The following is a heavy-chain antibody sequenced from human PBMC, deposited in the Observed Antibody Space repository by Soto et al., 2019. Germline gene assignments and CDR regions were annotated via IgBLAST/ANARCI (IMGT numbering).Heavy chain of an antibody. CDR3: ARIQGIVPAAS. J-gene: IGHJ4*02. V-gene: IGHV1-69*01. CDR2: IIPIFGTA. D-gene: IGHD2-2*01. CDR1: GGTFSSYA. Sequence: SVKLPSKASGGTFSSYAISWVRQAPGQGLEWMGGIIPIFGTANYAQKFQGRVTITADESTSTAYMELSSLRSEDTAVYYCARIQGIVPAASWGQRTLGSVSS.